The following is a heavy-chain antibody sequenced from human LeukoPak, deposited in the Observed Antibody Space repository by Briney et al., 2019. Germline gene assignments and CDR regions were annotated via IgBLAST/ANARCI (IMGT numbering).Heavy chain of an antibody. J-gene: IGHJ4*02. D-gene: IGHD6-6*01. CDR1: GYTFNTYW. V-gene: IGHV5-51*01. CDR3: ARLGVGSSWFGFDY. CDR2: INPGDSDP. Sequence: GESLKISCQASGYTFNTYWIGWVRQMPGKDLEWMGIINPGDSDPRYSPSFQGRATISADRSISTAYLQWSSLKASDTAMYYCARLGVGSSWFGFDYWGQGTLVTVSS.